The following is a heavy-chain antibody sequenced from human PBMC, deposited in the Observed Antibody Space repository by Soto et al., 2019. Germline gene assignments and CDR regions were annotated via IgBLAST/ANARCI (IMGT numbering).Heavy chain of an antibody. CDR1: GGSISSSSYY. CDR3: ARREYNYGMDV. V-gene: IGHV4-39*01. D-gene: IGHD6-6*01. CDR2: IYYSGST. Sequence: PSETLSLTCTVSGGSISSSSYYWGWIRQPPGKGLEWIGNIYYSGSTYYNPSLESRVTISVDTSKNQFSLKLSSVTAEDTAVYYCARREYNYGMDVWGQVTTVTV. J-gene: IGHJ6*02.